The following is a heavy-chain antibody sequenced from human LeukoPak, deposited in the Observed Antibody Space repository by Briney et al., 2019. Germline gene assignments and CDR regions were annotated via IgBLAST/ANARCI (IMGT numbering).Heavy chain of an antibody. D-gene: IGHD3-22*01. CDR1: GGSISSGSYY. CDR3: ARAQGNYYDSSGYPDY. Sequence: ASQTLSLTCTVSGGSISSGSYYWSWIRQPAGTGLEWIGRIYTSGSTNYNPSLKSRVTISVDTSKNQFSLKLSSVTAADTAVYYCARAQGNYYDSSGYPDYWGQGTLVTVSS. V-gene: IGHV4-61*02. J-gene: IGHJ4*02. CDR2: IYTSGST.